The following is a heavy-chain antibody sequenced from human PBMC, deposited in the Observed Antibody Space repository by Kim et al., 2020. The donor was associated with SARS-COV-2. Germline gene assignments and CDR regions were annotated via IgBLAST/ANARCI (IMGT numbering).Heavy chain of an antibody. V-gene: IGHV4-39*07. Sequence: PSLKSRVTISVDTSKNQFSLKLSSVTAADTAVYYCARDRSSGWTGPPLDYWGQGTLVTVSS. D-gene: IGHD6-19*01. J-gene: IGHJ4*02. CDR3: ARDRSSGWTGPPLDY.